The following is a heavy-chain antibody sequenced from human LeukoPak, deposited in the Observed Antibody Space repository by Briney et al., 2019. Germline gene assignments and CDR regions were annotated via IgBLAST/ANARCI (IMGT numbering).Heavy chain of an antibody. CDR2: ISSSSSYI. J-gene: IGHJ4*02. CDR1: GFTFSSYS. D-gene: IGHD3-9*01. CDR3: ASQYDILTGSHPDY. V-gene: IGHV3-21*01. Sequence: GGSLRLSCAASGFTFSSYSMNWVRQAPGKGLEWVSSISSSSSYIYYADSVKGRFTISRDNAKNSLYLQMNSLRAEDTAVYYCASQYDILTGSHPDYWGQGTLVTVSS.